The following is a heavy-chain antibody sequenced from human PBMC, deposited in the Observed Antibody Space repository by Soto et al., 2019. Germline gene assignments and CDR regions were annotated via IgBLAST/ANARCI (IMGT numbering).Heavy chain of an antibody. J-gene: IGHJ4*02. Sequence: EVQLLESGGGLVQPGGSLRLSCAASGFTFSSYAMSWVRQAPGKGLEWVSAISGGGINTYYADSVKGPFTISRDNSKATLYLQMTSLRADDTAVYYCAKGGDYDPSGYYYAGLEYWGQGTLVTVSS. D-gene: IGHD3-22*01. V-gene: IGHV3-23*01. CDR1: GFTFSSYA. CDR2: ISGGGINT. CDR3: AKGGDYDPSGYYYAGLEY.